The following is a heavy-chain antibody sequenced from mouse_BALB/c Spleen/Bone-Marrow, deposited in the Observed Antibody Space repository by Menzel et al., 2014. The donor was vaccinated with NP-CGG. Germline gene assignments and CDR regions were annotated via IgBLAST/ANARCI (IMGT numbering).Heavy chain of an antibody. V-gene: IGHV1-87*01. J-gene: IGHJ2*01. Sequence: VKLVESGAELARPGASVKLSCKASGYTFTSYWMQWVKQRPGQGLEWIGAIYPGDGDTRYTQKFKGKATLIADKSSSTAYMRLSSLASEGSAVYYCARGFPFDYWGQGTTLTVSS. CDR3: ARGFPFDY. CDR2: IYPGDGDT. CDR1: GYTFTSYW.